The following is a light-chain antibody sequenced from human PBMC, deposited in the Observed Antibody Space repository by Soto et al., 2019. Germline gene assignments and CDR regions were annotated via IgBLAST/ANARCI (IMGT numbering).Light chain of an antibody. V-gene: IGKV1-33*01. Sequence: IPMSQSTGYRSAFVCDTGTITCQASQNISTSLNWYQQKPGKAPKLLIYDASNLETGVPSRFSGSGSGTDFTFTISNLQPEDIATYYCQEYDNLPLAFGGRTKVDI. CDR1: QNISTS. CDR3: QEYDNLPLA. CDR2: DAS. J-gene: IGKJ4*01.